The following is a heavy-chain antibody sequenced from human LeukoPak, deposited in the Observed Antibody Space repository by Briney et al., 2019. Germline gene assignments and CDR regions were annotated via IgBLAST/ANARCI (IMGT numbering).Heavy chain of an antibody. CDR1: GFTFSSYW. CDR2: INSDGSST. J-gene: IGHJ5*02. V-gene: IGHV3-74*01. Sequence: GGSLRLSCAASGFTFSSYWMHWVRQAPGKGLVWVSRINSDGSSTSYADSVKGRFTISRDNAKNTLYLQMNSLRTEDTAVYYCARASAGYNWFDPWGQGTLVTVSS. CDR3: ARASAGYNWFDP.